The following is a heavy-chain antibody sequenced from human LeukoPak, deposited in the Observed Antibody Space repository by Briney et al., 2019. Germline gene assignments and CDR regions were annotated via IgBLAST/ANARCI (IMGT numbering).Heavy chain of an antibody. CDR2: IYYSGST. CDR1: GGSFSGYY. CDR3: ARVREEYYDILTGNQSRFLAYYYYMDV. V-gene: IGHV4-59*01. Sequence: SETLSLTCAVYGGSFSGYYWSWIWQPPGRGLEWIGYIYYSGSTNYNPSLKSRVTISVDTSKNQFSLKLSSVTAADTAVYYCARVREEYYDILTGNQSRFLAYYYYMDVWGKGTTVTISS. D-gene: IGHD3-9*01. J-gene: IGHJ6*03.